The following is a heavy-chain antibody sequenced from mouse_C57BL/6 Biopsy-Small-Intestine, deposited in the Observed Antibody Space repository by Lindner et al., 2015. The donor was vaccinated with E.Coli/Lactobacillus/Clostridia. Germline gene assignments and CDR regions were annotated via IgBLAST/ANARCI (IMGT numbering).Heavy chain of an antibody. CDR1: GYTFTGYW. D-gene: IGHD2-2*01. V-gene: IGHV1-9*01. Sequence: VQLQESGTELMKPGASVKLSCKAAGYTFTGYWIEWVKQRPGHGLEWIGENLPGSDNTHYNEKFKGKATFTSDTSSNTAYMQLSGLTTEDSAIYYCARRFGYYPDYWGQGTTLTVSS. CDR3: ARRFGYYPDY. CDR2: NLPGSDNT. J-gene: IGHJ2*01.